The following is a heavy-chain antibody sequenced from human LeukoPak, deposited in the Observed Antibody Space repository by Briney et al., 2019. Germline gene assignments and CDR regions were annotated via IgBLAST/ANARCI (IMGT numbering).Heavy chain of an antibody. Sequence: GGSLRLSCAASGFTFSSYGMHWVRQAPGKGLEWVAFIRYDGSNKYYADSVKGRFTISRDNSKNTLYLQMNSLRAEDTAVYYVSRVGGVGARVFDYGGQGPLVTVS. J-gene: IGHJ4*02. V-gene: IGHV3-30*02. CDR3: SRVGGVGARVFDY. D-gene: IGHD1-26*01. CDR2: IRYDGSNK. CDR1: GFTFSSYG.